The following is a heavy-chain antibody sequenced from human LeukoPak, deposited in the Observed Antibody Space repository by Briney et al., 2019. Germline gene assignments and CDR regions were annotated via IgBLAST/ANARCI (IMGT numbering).Heavy chain of an antibody. V-gene: IGHV3-9*01. CDR2: TSRNSGNI. D-gene: IGHD2-15*01. Sequence: GGSLTLSCAASGFTVDDYAMHWVRPAPGKGLEWVAGTSRNSGNIGYADSGKGPLTISRDNATNSLELRMERLRDEDTALYYCAKAGRPVVAFDYFDYWGQGTLVTVSS. J-gene: IGHJ4*02. CDR1: GFTVDDYA. CDR3: AKAGRPVVAFDYFDY.